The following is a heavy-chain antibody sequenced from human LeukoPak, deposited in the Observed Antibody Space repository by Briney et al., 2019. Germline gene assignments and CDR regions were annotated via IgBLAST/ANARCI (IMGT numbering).Heavy chain of an antibody. V-gene: IGHV3-23*01. CDR2: ISGSGGST. D-gene: IGHD1-7*01. CDR3: AKATTYYSYYMDV. J-gene: IGHJ6*03. Sequence: PGGSLRLSCAASGFTFSSYAMSWVRQAPGKGLEWVSAISGSGGSTYYADSVKGRFTISRDNSKNALYLQMNSLRAEDTAVYYCAKATTYYSYYMDVWGKGTTVTVSS. CDR1: GFTFSSYA.